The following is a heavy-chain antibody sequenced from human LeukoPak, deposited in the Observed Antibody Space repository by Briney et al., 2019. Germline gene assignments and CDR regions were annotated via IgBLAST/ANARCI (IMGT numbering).Heavy chain of an antibody. Sequence: PGGSLRLSCAASGFTFSSHSMNWVRQAPGKGLEWLSYISASGRNISYADSVRGRFTISRDNAKNSLYLQMSSLRDDDSAVYYCVGVREKWLVFDYWGKEAWSPSPQ. V-gene: IGHV3-48*02. J-gene: IGHJ4*01. CDR1: GFTFSSHS. CDR3: VGVREKWLVFDY. CDR2: ISASGRNI. D-gene: IGHD6-19*01.